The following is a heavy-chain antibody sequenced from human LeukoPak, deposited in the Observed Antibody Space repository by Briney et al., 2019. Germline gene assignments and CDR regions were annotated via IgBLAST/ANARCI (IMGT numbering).Heavy chain of an antibody. D-gene: IGHD4-17*01. CDR3: ARDTFYGDYVNYYYYMDV. Sequence: GGSLRLSCAASGFTFSSYSMNWVRQAPGKGLEWVSSISSSSSYIYYADSVKGRFTISRDNAKNSLYLQMSSLRAEDTAVYYCARDTFYGDYVNYYYYMDVWGKGTTVTVSS. CDR2: ISSSSSYI. CDR1: GFTFSSYS. V-gene: IGHV3-21*01. J-gene: IGHJ6*03.